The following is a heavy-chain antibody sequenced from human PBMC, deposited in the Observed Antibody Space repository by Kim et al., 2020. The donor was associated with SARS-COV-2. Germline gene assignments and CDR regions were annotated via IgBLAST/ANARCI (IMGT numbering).Heavy chain of an antibody. V-gene: IGHV4-59*13. CDR2: IYYSGST. D-gene: IGHD1-26*01. J-gene: IGHJ4*02. Sequence: SETLSLTCTVSGGSISSYYWSWIRQPPGKGLEWIGYIYYSGSTNYNPSLKSRVTISVDTSKNQFSLKLSSVTAADTAVYYCARAGSGSYLDYWGQGTLVTVSS. CDR3: ARAGSGSYLDY. CDR1: GGSISSYY.